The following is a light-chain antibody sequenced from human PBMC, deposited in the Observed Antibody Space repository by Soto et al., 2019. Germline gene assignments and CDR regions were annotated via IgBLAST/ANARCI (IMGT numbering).Light chain of an antibody. CDR2: DVS. V-gene: IGLV2-14*03. CDR1: GSDVRGNKY. J-gene: IGLJ1*01. CDR3: SAFTGTTYV. Sequence: QSALTQPASMSGCPGQSITISCTGAGSDVRGNKYVSWYQHYPGKAPKLMISDVSNRPSGVSDRFSGSKSGDTASLTISGLQAEDEADYYCSAFTGTTYVFGTGTKVTVL.